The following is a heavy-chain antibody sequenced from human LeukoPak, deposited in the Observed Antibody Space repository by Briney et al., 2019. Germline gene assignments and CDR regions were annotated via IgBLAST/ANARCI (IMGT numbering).Heavy chain of an antibody. CDR2: IIPIFGTA. J-gene: IGHJ4*02. V-gene: IGHV1-69*13. D-gene: IGHD6-19*01. CDR3: ASSSYSSGWYLFDY. CDR1: GGTFSSYA. Sequence: GASVKVSCKASGGTFSSYAISWVRQAPGQGLERMGGIIPIFGTANYAQKFQGRVTITADESTSTAYMELSSLRSEDTAVYYCASSSYSSGWYLFDYWGQGTLVTVSS.